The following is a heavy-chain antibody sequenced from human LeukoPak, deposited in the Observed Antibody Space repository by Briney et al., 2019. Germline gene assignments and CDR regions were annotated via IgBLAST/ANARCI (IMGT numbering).Heavy chain of an antibody. CDR1: GFSFGTYA. Sequence: GGSLRLSCAASGFSFGTYAMTWVRQAPGRGLEWVASIGGSGDSKYYTDSVKGRFTISRDNSKNTLYLQMNSLRGEDTAVYYCAQVRADFGMYFGSWGRGTLVTVSS. V-gene: IGHV3-23*01. D-gene: IGHD3-9*01. CDR3: AQVRADFGMYFGS. J-gene: IGHJ4*02. CDR2: IGGSGDSK.